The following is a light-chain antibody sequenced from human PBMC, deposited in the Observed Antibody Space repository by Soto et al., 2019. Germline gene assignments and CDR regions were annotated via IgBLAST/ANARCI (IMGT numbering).Light chain of an antibody. V-gene: IGKV3-11*01. CDR2: DAS. J-gene: IGKJ4*01. CDR3: QQRSSWPST. Sequence: EIVLTQSPVTLSCSPGERATLSSRASQKVRRYFAWYQQKPGQAPRLLIYDASKRATGIPARFSGSGSGTDFTLTISSLEPEDFAVYYCQQRSSWPSTFGGGTRVEIK. CDR1: QKVRRY.